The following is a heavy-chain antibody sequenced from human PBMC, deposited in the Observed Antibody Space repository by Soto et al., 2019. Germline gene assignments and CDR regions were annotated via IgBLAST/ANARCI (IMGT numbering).Heavy chain of an antibody. CDR2: TIPIFGTA. J-gene: IGHJ4*02. CDR3: ARAIVPNTRIQLSYGEFEY. D-gene: IGHD5-18*01. Sequence: ASVKVSCKASGGTFSSYAISWVRQAPGQGLEWMGGTIPIFGTANYAQKFQGRVTITADESTSTAYMELSSLRSEDTAVYYCARAIVPNTRIQLSYGEFEYWGQGTLVTV. CDR1: GGTFSSYA. V-gene: IGHV1-69*13.